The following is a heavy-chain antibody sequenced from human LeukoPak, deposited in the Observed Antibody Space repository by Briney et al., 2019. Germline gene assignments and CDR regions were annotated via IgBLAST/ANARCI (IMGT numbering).Heavy chain of an antibody. Sequence: GGSLRLSCAAPGFTFNSYTMHWVRQAPGKGLEWLAVMSSDGNKKFYAEYVKGRFTISRDNSENTLYLEMNSLRGEDTAVYYCARGDYDLSGSYHHGMDVWGQGTTVTVSS. CDR3: ARGDYDLSGSYHHGMDV. CDR2: MSSDGNKK. V-gene: IGHV3-30-3*01. CDR1: GFTFNSYT. J-gene: IGHJ6*02. D-gene: IGHD3-10*01.